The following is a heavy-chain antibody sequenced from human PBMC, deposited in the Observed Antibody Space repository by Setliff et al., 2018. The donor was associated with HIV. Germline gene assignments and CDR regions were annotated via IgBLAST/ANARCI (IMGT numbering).Heavy chain of an antibody. Sequence: WVRQMPGKGLEWLALIYWNDDKRYSPSLKSRLTITKDTSKNQVVLTMTNMDPVDTATYYCAHRRSGNLFDYWGQGTLVTVSS. CDR2: IYWNDDK. V-gene: IGHV2-5*01. J-gene: IGHJ4*02. D-gene: IGHD1-1*01. CDR3: AHRRSGNLFDY.